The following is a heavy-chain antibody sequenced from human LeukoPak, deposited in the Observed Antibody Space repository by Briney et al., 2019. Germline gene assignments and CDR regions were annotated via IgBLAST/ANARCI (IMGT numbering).Heavy chain of an antibody. CDR1: GYTFTGCY. CDR2: INPNSGGT. V-gene: IGHV1-2*02. CDR3: AGYYDFWSGYYSFDY. D-gene: IGHD3-3*01. Sequence: ASVKVSCKASGYTFTGCYMHWVRQAPGQGLEWMGWINPNSGGTNYAQKFHGRVPMTRDTSISTAYMELMRLRSDDTAVYYCAGYYDFWSGYYSFDYWGQGTLVTVSS. J-gene: IGHJ4*02.